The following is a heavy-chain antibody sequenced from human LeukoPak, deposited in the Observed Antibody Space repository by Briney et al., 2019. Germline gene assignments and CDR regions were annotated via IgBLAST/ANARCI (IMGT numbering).Heavy chain of an antibody. D-gene: IGHD2/OR15-2a*01. Sequence: ASVKVSCKASGYAFISYDINWVRQATGQGLEWVGYMNPNSGNTGYAQKFQGRVTITKNTSITTAYMELSSLRSEDTAVYYCARKWYSIDAFDIWGQGTMVTVSS. CDR1: GYAFISYD. V-gene: IGHV1-8*01. CDR2: MNPNSGNT. CDR3: ARKWYSIDAFDI. J-gene: IGHJ3*02.